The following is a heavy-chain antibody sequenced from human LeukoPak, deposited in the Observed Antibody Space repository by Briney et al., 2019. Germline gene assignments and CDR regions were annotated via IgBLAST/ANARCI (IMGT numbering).Heavy chain of an antibody. CDR2: IWFDGSDK. J-gene: IGHJ4*02. D-gene: IGHD5-12*01. CDR3: ARDGYSCYDFYFDY. V-gene: IGHV3-33*01. Sequence: GGSLRLSCAVSGFTFSSYGMHWVRQAPGKGLEWVAVIWFDGSDKYYADSLKGRFTISRDNSKNTLYLQMNSLRADDTAVYYCARDGYSCYDFYFDYWGQGTLVTVSS. CDR1: GFTFSSYG.